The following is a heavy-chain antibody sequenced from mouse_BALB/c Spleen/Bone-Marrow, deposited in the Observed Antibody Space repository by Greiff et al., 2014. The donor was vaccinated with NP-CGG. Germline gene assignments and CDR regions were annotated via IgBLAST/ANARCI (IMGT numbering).Heavy chain of an antibody. D-gene: IGHD2-4*01. J-gene: IGHJ2*01. CDR1: GFNIKDTY. CDR3: ASYDYGYYFDY. CDR2: IVPANGST. V-gene: IGHV14-3*02. Sequence: EVQLVESGAELVKPGASVKLSCTTSGFNIKDTYMHWVKLRPEQGLEWIGRIVPANGSTKYAPKFQGKATITADTSSNTAYLQLSSLTSEDTAVYFCASYDYGYYFDYWGQGTTLTVSS.